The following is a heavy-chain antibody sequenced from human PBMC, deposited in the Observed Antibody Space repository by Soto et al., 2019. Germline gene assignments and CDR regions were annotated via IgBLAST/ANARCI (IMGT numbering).Heavy chain of an antibody. V-gene: IGHV2-5*02. CDR1: GFSLSSNGVG. CDR2: VYWDDDK. Sequence: QITLKESGPTLVKPTQTLTLTCSFSGFSLSSNGVGVGWIRQPPGKALEFLALVYWDDDKRYSPSLKSRLTITQDTSXNXXXLTXXXXXXXDTXXXYXXXXXXXXXSXXGDRFDSWGQGILVIVSS. J-gene: IGHJ5*01. D-gene: IGHD3-16*01. CDR3: XXXXXXXXSXXGDRFDS.